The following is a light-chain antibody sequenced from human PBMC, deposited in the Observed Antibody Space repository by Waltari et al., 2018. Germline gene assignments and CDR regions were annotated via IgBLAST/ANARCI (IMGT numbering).Light chain of an antibody. J-gene: IGKJ2*01. CDR1: QSLSSP. CDR2: DAS. V-gene: IGKV3-11*01. Sequence: EIVLTQSPATLSLSPGDRATLSCRASQSLSSPLAWYQQKPGQAPGLLIYDASNRAPGIPSSFSGSGSATDFTLTISSLEPEDFAVYYCQQRSNWPYTFGQGTKLEIK. CDR3: QQRSNWPYT.